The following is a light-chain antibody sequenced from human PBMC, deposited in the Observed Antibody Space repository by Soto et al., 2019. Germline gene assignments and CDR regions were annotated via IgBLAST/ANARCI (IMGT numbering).Light chain of an antibody. J-gene: IGLJ1*01. V-gene: IGLV2-14*03. CDR2: DVS. Sequence: QSALTQPASVSGSPGQSITISCTGTSSDIGGYNYLSWYQQLPGKVPKLIIYDVSNRPSEVSDRFSGSKSGNAASLTISGLQAEDESGYYCSSYTSTSTLYVFGTGTKVTVL. CDR1: SSDIGGYNY. CDR3: SSYTSTSTLYV.